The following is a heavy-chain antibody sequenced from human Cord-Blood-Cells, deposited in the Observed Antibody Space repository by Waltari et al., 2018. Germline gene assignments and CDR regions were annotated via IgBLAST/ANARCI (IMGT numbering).Heavy chain of an antibody. J-gene: IGHJ4*02. CDR3: ARDIRVSGIDY. V-gene: IGHV3-33*01. CDR2: IWYDGSNK. CDR1: GFTFSSYG. Sequence: QVQLVESGGGVVQPGRSLRLSCAASGFTFSSYGMHWVRQAPGKGLEWVAVIWYDGSNKYYADSVKGRFTISRDNSKNTLYPQMNSLRAEDTAVYYCARDIRVSGIDYWGQGTLVTVSS. D-gene: IGHD3-10*01.